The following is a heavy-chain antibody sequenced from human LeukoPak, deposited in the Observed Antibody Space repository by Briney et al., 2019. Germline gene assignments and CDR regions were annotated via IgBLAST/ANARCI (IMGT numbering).Heavy chain of an antibody. V-gene: IGHV3-7*01. D-gene: IGHD3-10*02. Sequence: PGGSLRLSCAASGFTFSSYWMSWARQAPGKGLEWVANIKQDGSEKYYADSVKGRFTISRDNAKNSLYLQMNSLRAEDTAVYYCAELGITMIGGVWGKGTTVTISS. CDR2: IKQDGSEK. CDR3: AELGITMIGGV. CDR1: GFTFSSYW. J-gene: IGHJ6*04.